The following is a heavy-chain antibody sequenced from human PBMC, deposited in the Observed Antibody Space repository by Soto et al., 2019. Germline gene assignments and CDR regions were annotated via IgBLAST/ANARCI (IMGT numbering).Heavy chain of an antibody. V-gene: IGHV3-30*18. CDR1: GVTFSRYA. CDR2: VFFDGNDK. Sequence: QVQFMQSGGGVVQPGKSLRLSCAASGVTFSRYAMHWVRQAPGERLEWVAVVFFDGNDKNYGDSVKGRFIVSRDNSKNTTYLQMNGLRPEDTGVYYCTKGGTVPFDYWGQGSLVIVSS. CDR3: TKGGTVPFDY. J-gene: IGHJ4*02. D-gene: IGHD3-16*01.